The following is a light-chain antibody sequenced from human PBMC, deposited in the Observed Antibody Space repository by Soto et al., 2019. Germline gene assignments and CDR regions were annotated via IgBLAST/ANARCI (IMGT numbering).Light chain of an antibody. CDR1: NSNLGSNP. Sequence: QSVLTQPPSASGTPGQRVTISCSGSNSNLGSNPVNWYLQLPGTGPKLLIYNSNQRPSGVPDRSSGSKSGTSASLAISGLQSEDEADYFCSAWDDSIYGPEFGRGTKLTVL. CDR3: SAWDDSIYGPE. J-gene: IGLJ2*01. CDR2: NSN. V-gene: IGLV1-44*01.